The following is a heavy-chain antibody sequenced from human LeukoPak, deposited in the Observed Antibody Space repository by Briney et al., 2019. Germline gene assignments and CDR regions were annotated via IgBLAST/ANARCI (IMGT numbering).Heavy chain of an antibody. D-gene: IGHD6-6*01. Sequence: GGSLRLSCAASGVTFSDYYMSWIRQAPGKGLEWGSYISSSGGTIYYADSVKGRFTISRDKAKNSLYLQMNSLRAEDTAVYYCARDSLSYSSSSFDYWGQGTLVTVSS. J-gene: IGHJ4*02. V-gene: IGHV3-11*01. CDR1: GVTFSDYY. CDR2: ISSSGGTI. CDR3: ARDSLSYSSSSFDY.